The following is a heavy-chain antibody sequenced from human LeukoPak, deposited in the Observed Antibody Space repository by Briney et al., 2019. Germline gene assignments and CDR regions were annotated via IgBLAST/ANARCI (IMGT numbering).Heavy chain of an antibody. J-gene: IGHJ4*02. CDR2: IYYSGST. D-gene: IGHD1-26*01. CDR3: ATSRRWEGVEY. Sequence: PSETPSLTCTVSGGSLSSFYWSWIRQPPGKGLEWIGYIYYSGSTNYNPSLKSRVTISIDTSKNQFSLKMSSVTAADTAMYYCATSRRWEGVEYWGQGTLVTVSS. V-gene: IGHV4-59*08. CDR1: GGSLSSFY.